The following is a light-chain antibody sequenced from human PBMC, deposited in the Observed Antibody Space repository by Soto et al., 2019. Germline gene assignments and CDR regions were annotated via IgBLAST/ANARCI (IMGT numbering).Light chain of an antibody. J-gene: IGKJ1*01. V-gene: IGKV3-20*01. CDR3: QQYGSSPWT. Sequence: EIVLTQSPGTLSLSPGERATLSCRASQSVSSNYLAWYQQKPGQAPRPLIYGASIRATGIPDRFSGSGAGTDFTITISRLESEDFAVYCCQQYGSSPWTFGQGTKVEIK. CDR1: QSVSSNY. CDR2: GAS.